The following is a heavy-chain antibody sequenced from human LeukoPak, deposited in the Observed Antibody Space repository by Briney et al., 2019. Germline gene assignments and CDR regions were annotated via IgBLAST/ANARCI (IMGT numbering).Heavy chain of an antibody. CDR1: GFTVSSNY. D-gene: IGHD3-22*01. Sequence: GSLRLSCAASGFTVSSNYRSWLRQAPGKGLEWVSVIYSGGSTYYADTVKGRFIISRDNSKNTLYLQMDSLRAEDTAVYYCARDREDDSSGFFDYWGQGNVVTVSS. CDR3: ARDREDDSSGFFDY. V-gene: IGHV3-66*01. CDR2: IYSGGST. J-gene: IGHJ4*02.